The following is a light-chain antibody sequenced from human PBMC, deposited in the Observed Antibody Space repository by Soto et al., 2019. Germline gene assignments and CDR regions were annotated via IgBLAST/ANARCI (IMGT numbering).Light chain of an antibody. CDR3: QQYGSSPWT. CDR1: QSVRSK. J-gene: IGKJ1*01. V-gene: IGKV3-15*01. CDR2: DTY. Sequence: EIVLTQSPASLSVSPGERAPLSCRASQSVRSKVAWYQQKPGQAPSLVIYDTYIRATGIPARFSGSGFGTEFTLTISSLQPEDFAVYYCQQYGSSPWTFGQGTKVDIK.